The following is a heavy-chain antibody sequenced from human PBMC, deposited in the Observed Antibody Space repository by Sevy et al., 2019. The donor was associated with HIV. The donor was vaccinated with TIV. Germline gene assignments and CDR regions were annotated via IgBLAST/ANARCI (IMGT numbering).Heavy chain of an antibody. CDR2: INHSGST. V-gene: IGHV4-34*01. CDR3: ARARGAAAGTIPFDY. Sequence: SESLSLTCAVYGGSFSGYYWSWIRQPPGKGLEWIGEINHSGSTNYNPSLKSRVTISVDTSKNQFSLKLSSVTAADTAVYYCARARGAAAGTIPFDYWGQGTLVTVSS. D-gene: IGHD6-13*01. CDR1: GGSFSGYY. J-gene: IGHJ4*02.